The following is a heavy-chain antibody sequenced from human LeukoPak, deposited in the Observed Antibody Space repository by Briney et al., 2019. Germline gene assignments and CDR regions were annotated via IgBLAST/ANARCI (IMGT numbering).Heavy chain of an antibody. V-gene: IGHV4-34*01. J-gene: IGHJ4*02. CDR3: ARAFYYNSGSPPGY. CDR1: GGSFSGYY. D-gene: IGHD3-10*01. Sequence: PSDTLSLTCAVYGGSFSGYYWSWIRQPPGKGREWIGEINHSGTTNYDPSLKSRVTMSVDTSKNQFSLKLRSVTAADTAVYYCARAFYYNSGSPPGYWGQGTLVTVSS. CDR2: INHSGTT.